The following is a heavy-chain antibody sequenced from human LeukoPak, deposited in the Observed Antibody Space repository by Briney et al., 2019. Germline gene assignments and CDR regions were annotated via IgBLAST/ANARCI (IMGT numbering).Heavy chain of an antibody. CDR1: GYTLTELS. CDR3: ATWGYDFWSGYYRSRGYYFDY. Sequence: ASVKVSCKVSGYTLTELSMHWVRQAPGKGLEWMGGFDPEDCETIYAQKFQGRVTMTEDTYTDTAYMELSSLRSEDTAVYYCATWGYDFWSGYYRSRGYYFDYWGQGTLVTVSS. CDR2: FDPEDCET. V-gene: IGHV1-24*01. D-gene: IGHD3-3*01. J-gene: IGHJ4*02.